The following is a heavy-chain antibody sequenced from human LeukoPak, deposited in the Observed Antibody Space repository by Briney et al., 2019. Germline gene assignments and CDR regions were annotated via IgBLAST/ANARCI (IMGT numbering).Heavy chain of an antibody. J-gene: IGHJ4*02. D-gene: IGHD3-22*01. CDR2: ISGSSSYI. Sequence: GGSLRLSCAASGFSFSTYSMNWVRQAPGKGLEWVSSISGSSSYIYYADSVKGRFTISRDNAKNSLYLQMNSLRAEDTAVCYCVREGLFYWGQGTLVTVSS. V-gene: IGHV3-21*01. CDR3: VREGLFY. CDR1: GFSFSTYS.